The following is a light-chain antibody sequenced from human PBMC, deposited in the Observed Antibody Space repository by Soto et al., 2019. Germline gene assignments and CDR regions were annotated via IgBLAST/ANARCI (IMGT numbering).Light chain of an antibody. CDR1: QSVSSSY. CDR3: QQYGSSPLT. V-gene: IGKV3-20*01. CDR2: GAS. Sequence: EIVLTQSPGTLSLSPGERATLSCRASQSVSSSYLAWYQQKPGQAPRLLIYGASSRATGIPDRFSGSGSGTDFTLNISRLEAEDVAVYYCQQYGSSPLTFGGGTKVEIK. J-gene: IGKJ4*01.